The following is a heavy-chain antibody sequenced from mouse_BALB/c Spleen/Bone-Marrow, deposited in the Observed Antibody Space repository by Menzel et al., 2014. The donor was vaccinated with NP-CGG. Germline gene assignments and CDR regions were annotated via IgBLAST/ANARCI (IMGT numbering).Heavy chain of an antibody. Sequence: VQVVESGGGFVRPGGSMKLACPASAFTFTDAWKAMVRHSPGMGLVFVAVIIRKASKHETLYAESVKGRFTISRDDFESSVVLQMNSLRAEDTGIYYCARRGKYVRGVSWCQGTLVTGTA. D-gene: IGHD2-1*01. V-gene: IGHV6-6*01. CDR1: AFTFTDAW. CDR3: ARRGKYVRGVS. J-gene: IGHJ3*01. CDR2: IIRKASKHET.